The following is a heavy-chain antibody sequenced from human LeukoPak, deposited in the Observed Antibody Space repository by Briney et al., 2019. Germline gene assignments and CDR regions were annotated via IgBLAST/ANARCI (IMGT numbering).Heavy chain of an antibody. CDR3: TRDLGNEYGDYGSRY. CDR2: IRSKAYGGTT. Sequence: GGSLRLSCTASGFTFGDYAMSWVRQAPAKGLEWVGFIRSKAYGGTTEYAASVKGRFTISRDDSRSIAYLQMNSLKTEDTAVYYCTRDLGNEYGDYGSRYWGQGTQVTVSS. D-gene: IGHD4-17*01. V-gene: IGHV3-49*04. J-gene: IGHJ4*02. CDR1: GFTFGDYA.